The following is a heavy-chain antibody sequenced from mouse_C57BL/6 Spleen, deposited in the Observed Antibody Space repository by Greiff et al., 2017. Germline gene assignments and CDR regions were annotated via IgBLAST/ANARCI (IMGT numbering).Heavy chain of an antibody. CDR1: GYTFTSYW. CDR2: IYPGSGST. V-gene: IGHV1-55*01. J-gene: IGHJ2*01. Sequence: VQLQQPGAELVKPGASVKMSCKASGYTFTSYWITWVKQRPGQGLEWIGDIYPGSGSTNYNEKFKSKATLTVDTSSSTAYMQLSRLTSEDSAVYYCARAPDYYGSSPCYFDYWGQGTTLTVSS. D-gene: IGHD1-1*01. CDR3: ARAPDYYGSSPCYFDY.